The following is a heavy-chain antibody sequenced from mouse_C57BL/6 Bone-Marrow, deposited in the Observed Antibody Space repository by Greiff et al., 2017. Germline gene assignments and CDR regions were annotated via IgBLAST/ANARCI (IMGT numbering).Heavy chain of an antibody. Sequence: QVQLQQSGPELVKPGASVKISCKASGYAFSSSWMNWVKQRPGKGLEWIGRIYPGDGDTNYNGKFKGKATLTADKSSSTAYMQLSSLTSEDAAVYCCARWRELRLGFAYWGQGTLVTVSA. CDR3: ARWRELRLGFAY. D-gene: IGHD3-2*02. CDR1: GYAFSSSW. CDR2: IYPGDGDT. J-gene: IGHJ3*01. V-gene: IGHV1-82*01.